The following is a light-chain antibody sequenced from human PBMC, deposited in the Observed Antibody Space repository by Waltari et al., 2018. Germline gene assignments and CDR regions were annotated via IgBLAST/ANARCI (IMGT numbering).Light chain of an antibody. CDR3: SSYTSSSTL. CDR1: SRDVGGYNS. V-gene: IGLV2-14*01. J-gene: IGLJ3*02. CDR2: DVS. Sequence: QSALTQPASVSGSPGQSITLSCTGPSRDVGGYNSVSLYQQHPGKAPKLMIYDVSKRPSGVSNRFSGSKSGNTASLTISGLQAEDEADYYCSSYTSSSTLFGGGTKLTVL.